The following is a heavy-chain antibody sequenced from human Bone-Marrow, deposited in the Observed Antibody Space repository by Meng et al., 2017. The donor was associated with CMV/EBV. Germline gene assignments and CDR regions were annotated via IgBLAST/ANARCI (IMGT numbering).Heavy chain of an antibody. CDR1: GGSISSSSYY. D-gene: IGHD4-23*01. Sequence: SETLSLTCTVSGGSISSSSYYWGWIRQPPGKGLEWIGEINHSGSTNYNPSLKSRVTISVDTSKNQFSLKLSSVTAADTAVYYCARQDLRPSMVVTPPGAFDIWGQGTMVTVSS. CDR3: ARQDLRPSMVVTPPGAFDI. V-gene: IGHV4-39*01. J-gene: IGHJ3*02. CDR2: INHSGST.